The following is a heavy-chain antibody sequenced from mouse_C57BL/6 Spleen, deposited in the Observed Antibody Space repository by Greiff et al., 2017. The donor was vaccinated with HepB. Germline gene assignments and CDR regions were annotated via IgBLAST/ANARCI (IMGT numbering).Heavy chain of an antibody. D-gene: IGHD1-1*01. V-gene: IGHV5-17*01. CDR2: ISSGSSTI. J-gene: IGHJ2*01. CDR1: GFTFSDYG. CDR3: ARPKGSSYGDFDY. Sequence: VQLKESGGGLVKPGGSLKLSCAASGFTFSDYGMHWVRQAPEKGLEWVAYISSGSSTIYYADTVKGRFTISRDNAKNTLFLQMTSLRSEDTAMYYCARPKGSSYGDFDYWGQGTTLTVSS.